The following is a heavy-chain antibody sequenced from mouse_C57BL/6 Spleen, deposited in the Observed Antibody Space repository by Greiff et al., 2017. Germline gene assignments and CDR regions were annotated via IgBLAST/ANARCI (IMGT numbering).Heavy chain of an antibody. V-gene: IGHV5-4*01. Sequence: EVQLVESGGGLVKPGGSLKLSCAASGFTFSSYAMSWVRQTPEKRLEWVATISDGGSYTYYPDNVKGRFTIARDNAKNNLYLQMSTLKSEDTAKYYCAGDPLDEGSIYGDYWGKGTTVTVSS. J-gene: IGHJ2*01. D-gene: IGHD1-1*01. CDR1: GFTFSSYA. CDR3: AGDPLDEGSIYGDY. CDR2: ISDGGSYT.